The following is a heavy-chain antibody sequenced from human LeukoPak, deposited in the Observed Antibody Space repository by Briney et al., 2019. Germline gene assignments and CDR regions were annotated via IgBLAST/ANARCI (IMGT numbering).Heavy chain of an antibody. CDR3: ARPHSTGWYYFDD. D-gene: IGHD6-19*01. CDR2: IHPGDSDT. V-gene: IGHV5-51*01. Sequence: GESLKISCKGSGFTFSSSWIGWVRQMPGKGLQWMGIIHPGDSDTRYNPSFQGQVTISADKSISTAYLQWDSLKASDTAMYYCARPHSTGWYYFDDWGQGTLVTVSS. J-gene: IGHJ4*02. CDR1: GFTFSSSW.